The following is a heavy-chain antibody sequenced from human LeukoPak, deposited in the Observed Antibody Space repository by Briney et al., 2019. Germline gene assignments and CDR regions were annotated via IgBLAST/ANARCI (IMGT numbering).Heavy chain of an antibody. V-gene: IGHV3-7*01. CDR1: GFTFSSYW. J-gene: IGHJ6*03. CDR3: SRAEYSPGYYSYDYYYMDV. CDR2: IKQDGSEK. D-gene: IGHD6-6*01. Sequence: GGSLRLSCAASGFTFSSYWMSWVRQAPGKGLEWVANIKQDGSEKYYVDSVKGRFTISRDNAKNSLYLKMNSLRAEDTAVYFCSRAEYSPGYYSYDYYYMDVWGKGTTVTVSS.